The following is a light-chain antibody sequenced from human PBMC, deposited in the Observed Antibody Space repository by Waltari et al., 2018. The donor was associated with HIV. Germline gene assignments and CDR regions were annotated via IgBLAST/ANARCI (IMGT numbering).Light chain of an antibody. CDR2: STT. CDR3: LVHMRHGAWV. V-gene: IGLV8-61*01. J-gene: IGLJ3*02. Sequence: QTVVTQEPSFSVSPGGTVTLTCGLNSGSVSTTSFPSWYQQTPGQAPRTLIYSTTIRSSGVPVRFAASILGNKAALTITGAQADDESDYYCLVHMRHGAWVFGGGTKLTVL. CDR1: SGSVSTTSF.